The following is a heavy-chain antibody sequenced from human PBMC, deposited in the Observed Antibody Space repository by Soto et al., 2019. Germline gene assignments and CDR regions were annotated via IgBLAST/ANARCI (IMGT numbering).Heavy chain of an antibody. CDR2: INAGNGNT. CDR3: ARAVAVPADFDY. CDR1: GYTFTGYA. Sequence: QVQVVQSGAEEKKPGASVKVSCTASGYTFTGYAIHWVRQAPGQRLEWMGWINAGNGNTKYSQKFQGRVTITRDTSASTAYMELSSLTSEDTAVYYCARAVAVPADFDYWGQGTLVTVSS. J-gene: IGHJ4*02. D-gene: IGHD6-19*01. V-gene: IGHV1-3*05.